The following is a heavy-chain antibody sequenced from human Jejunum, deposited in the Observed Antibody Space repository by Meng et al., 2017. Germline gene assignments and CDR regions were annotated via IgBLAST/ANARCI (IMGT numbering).Heavy chain of an antibody. D-gene: IGHD2-2*01. J-gene: IGHJ4*02. CDR1: GYSFTGYY. V-gene: IGHV1-2*06. CDR3: ASNTDCTSTSCYAY. CDR2: INTYSGDT. Sequence: QVQLVQSGAEVKKPGASVTVPCKASGYSFTGYYMHWVRQAPGQGLEWLGRINTYSGDTNYAQKFQGRVTMTRDTSISTAYMELSSLSSDDTALYYCASNTDCTSTSCYAYWGQGTLVTVSS.